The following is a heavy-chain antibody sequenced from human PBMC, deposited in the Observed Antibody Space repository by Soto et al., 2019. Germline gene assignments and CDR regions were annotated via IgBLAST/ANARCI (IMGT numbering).Heavy chain of an antibody. CDR1: GYTFTSYA. V-gene: IGHV1-3*01. Sequence: ASVKVSFKASGYTFTSYAMHWVRQAPGQRLEWMGWINAGNGNTKYSQKFQGRVTITRDTSASTAYMELSSLRSEDTAVYYCARDQRSSRVCGGDYYSTAFDFWGQATRVTVAS. CDR3: ARDQRSSRVCGGDYYSTAFDF. J-gene: IGHJ4*02. D-gene: IGHD2-21*01. CDR2: INAGNGNT.